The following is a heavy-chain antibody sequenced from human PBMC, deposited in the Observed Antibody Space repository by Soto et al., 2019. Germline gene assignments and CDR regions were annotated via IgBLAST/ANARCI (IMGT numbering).Heavy chain of an antibody. CDR3: ARSDYYEDTGTFEF. V-gene: IGHV1-18*04. CDR2: ISGKNGNT. J-gene: IGHJ4*02. D-gene: IGHD4-17*01. Sequence: VKVSCKASGYSFSDFGITWVRQSPGQGLEWMGWISGKNGNTNYAQKVQGRVTLTADTSTSTAYMEMRALSSDDTATYYCARSDYYEDTGTFEFWGQGTPVTVSS. CDR1: GYSFSDFG.